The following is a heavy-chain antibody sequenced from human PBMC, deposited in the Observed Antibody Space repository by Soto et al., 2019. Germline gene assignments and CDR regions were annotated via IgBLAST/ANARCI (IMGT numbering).Heavy chain of an antibody. D-gene: IGHD6-25*01. CDR2: INHSGST. Sequence: TSETLSLTCAVYGGSFSGYYWSWIRQPPGKGLEWIGEINHSGSTNYNPSLKSRVTISVDTSKNQFSLKLSSVTAADTAVYYCARQRRDFDYWGQGSLVTVSS. CDR1: GGSFSGYY. V-gene: IGHV4-34*01. J-gene: IGHJ4*02. CDR3: ARQRRDFDY.